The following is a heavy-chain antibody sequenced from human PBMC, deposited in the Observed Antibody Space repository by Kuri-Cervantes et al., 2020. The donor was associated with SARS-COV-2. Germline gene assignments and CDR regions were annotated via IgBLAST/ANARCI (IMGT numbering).Heavy chain of an antibody. J-gene: IGHJ4*02. Sequence: ASVKVSCQASGYTFTSYYMHWVRQAPGQGLEWMGIINPSGGSTSYAQKFQGRVTMTRDTSTSTVYMELSSLRSEDTAAYYCARERSSGWYAFDYWGQGTLVTVSS. CDR3: ARERSSGWYAFDY. D-gene: IGHD6-19*01. CDR2: INPSGGST. V-gene: IGHV1-46*01. CDR1: GYTFTSYY.